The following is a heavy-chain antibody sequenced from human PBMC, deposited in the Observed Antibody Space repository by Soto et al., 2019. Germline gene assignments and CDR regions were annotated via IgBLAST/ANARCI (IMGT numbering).Heavy chain of an antibody. J-gene: IGHJ4*02. CDR2: ISGSGGST. CDR1: GFTFSSYA. D-gene: IGHD3-22*01. CDR3: VKGEYYYDGSAYYPFDY. V-gene: IGHV3-23*01. Sequence: EVQLLESGGGLVQPGGSLRLSCAASGFTFSSYAMSWVRQAPGKGLEWVSAISGSGGSTYYADSVKGRFTISRDNSKNTAYLQMSSLTPEDTAVYYCVKGEYYYDGSAYYPFDYWGQGRMVAVSS.